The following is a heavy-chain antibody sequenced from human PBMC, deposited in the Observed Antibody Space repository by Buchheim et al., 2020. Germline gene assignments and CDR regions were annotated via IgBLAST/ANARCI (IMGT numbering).Heavy chain of an antibody. V-gene: IGHV3-48*02. D-gene: IGHD4-11*01. CDR3: ARGAADYQFPLPSLFDY. J-gene: IGHJ4*02. Sequence: EVQLVESGGGLVQPGGSLRLSCAASGFTFSSYSMNWVRQAPGKGLEWVSYISSSSSTIYYADSVKGRFTISRDNAKNSLYLQMNSLRDEDTAVYYCARGAADYQFPLPSLFDYWGQGTL. CDR1: GFTFSSYS. CDR2: ISSSSSTI.